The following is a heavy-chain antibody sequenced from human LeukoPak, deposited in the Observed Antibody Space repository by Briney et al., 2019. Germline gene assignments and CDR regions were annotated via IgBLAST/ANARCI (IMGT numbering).Heavy chain of an antibody. CDR2: ISSSSSYI. Sequence: GGPLRLSCAASGFTFSSYSMNWVRQAPGKGLEWVSSISSSSSYIYYADSVKGRFTISRDNAKNSLYLQMNSLRAEDTAVYYCALGDILTGYIYWGQGTLVTVSS. V-gene: IGHV3-21*01. CDR1: GFTFSSYS. CDR3: ALGDILTGYIY. D-gene: IGHD3-9*01. J-gene: IGHJ4*02.